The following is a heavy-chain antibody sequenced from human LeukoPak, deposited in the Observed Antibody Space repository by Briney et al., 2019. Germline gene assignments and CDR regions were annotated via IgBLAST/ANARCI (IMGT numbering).Heavy chain of an antibody. J-gene: IGHJ6*02. CDR2: ISSSSSTI. CDR1: GFTFSSYS. CDR3: ARDFRPWLPTHYYYYYGMDV. D-gene: IGHD6-19*01. V-gene: IGHV3-48*01. Sequence: PGGSLRLSCAASGFTFSSYSMNWVRQAPGKGLEWVSYISSSSSTIYYADSVKGRFTISRDNSKNTLYLQMNSLRAEDTAVYYCARDFRPWLPTHYYYYYGMDVWGQGTTVTVSS.